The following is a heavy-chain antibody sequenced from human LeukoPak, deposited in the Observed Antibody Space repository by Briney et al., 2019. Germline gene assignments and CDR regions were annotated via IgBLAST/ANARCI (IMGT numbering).Heavy chain of an antibody. J-gene: IGHJ4*02. CDR1: GFTFGNYA. D-gene: IGHD2-15*01. CDR2: ISGGSGGT. CDR3: AKDGKGYCTSSSCYLNIDY. V-gene: IGHV3-23*01. Sequence: PGGSLRLSCAASGFTFGNYAMSCVRQAPGKGLEWVSAISGGSGGTYYADSVKGRFTISRDNSKNTVYLQMNSLRAEDTAVYYCAKDGKGYCTSSSCYLNIDYWGQGTLVTVSS.